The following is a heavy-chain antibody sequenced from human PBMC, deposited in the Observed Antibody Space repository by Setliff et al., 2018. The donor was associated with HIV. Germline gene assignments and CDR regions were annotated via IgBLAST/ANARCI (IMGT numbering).Heavy chain of an antibody. CDR2: IYYSGST. V-gene: IGHV4-61*01. Sequence: SETLSLTCSVSGGSVGRXSXXWXGXRQAXXXXRXXXGYIYYSGSTTYNPSLRSRVTISIDTSKNQFSLNLRSVTAADTAVYYCARDPPGYGDSKDYWGQGKLVXVSS. J-gene: IGHJ4*02. CDR3: ARDPPGYGDSKDY. D-gene: IGHD4-17*01. CDR1: GGSVGRXSXX.